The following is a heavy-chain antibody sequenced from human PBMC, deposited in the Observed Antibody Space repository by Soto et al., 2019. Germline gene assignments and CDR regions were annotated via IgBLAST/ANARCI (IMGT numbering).Heavy chain of an antibody. CDR1: GFTFSSYG. V-gene: IGHV3-33*01. Sequence: PGGSLRLCCAASGFTFSSYGMHWVRQAPGKGLEWVAVIWYDGNNKYYADSVKGRFTISRDNSNNTLYVQMTSLRAEDTAVYYCARGLHSLFDYWGQGTLVTVSS. J-gene: IGHJ4*02. D-gene: IGHD2-21*01. CDR3: ARGLHSLFDY. CDR2: IWYDGNNK.